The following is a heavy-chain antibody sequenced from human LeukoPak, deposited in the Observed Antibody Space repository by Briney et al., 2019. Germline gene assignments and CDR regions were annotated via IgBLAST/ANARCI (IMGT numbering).Heavy chain of an antibody. CDR2: INHSGST. D-gene: IGHD6-19*01. CDR1: GGSFSGYY. CDR3: ARDPRYSSGWYGMDV. V-gene: IGHV4-34*01. J-gene: IGHJ6*01. Sequence: SETLSLTCAVYGGSFSGYYWSWVRQPPGKGLEWIGEINHSGSTNYNPSLKSRVTISVDTSKNQFSLKLSSVTAADTAVYYCARDPRYSSGWYGMDVWGEGATVTVSS.